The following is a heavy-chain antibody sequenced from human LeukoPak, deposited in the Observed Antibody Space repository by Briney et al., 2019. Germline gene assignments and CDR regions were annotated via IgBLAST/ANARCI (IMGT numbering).Heavy chain of an antibody. CDR1: GGSISSYY. CDR3: ARDVGATPGYFDY. J-gene: IGHJ4*02. CDR2: IYYSGSA. Sequence: SETLSLTCTVSGGSISSYYWNWIRQPPGKGLEWIGYIYYSGSANYNPSLKSRVTISVDTSKNQVSLKLSSVTAADTAVYYCARDVGATPGYFDYWGQETLVTVSS. D-gene: IGHD1-26*01. V-gene: IGHV4-59*01.